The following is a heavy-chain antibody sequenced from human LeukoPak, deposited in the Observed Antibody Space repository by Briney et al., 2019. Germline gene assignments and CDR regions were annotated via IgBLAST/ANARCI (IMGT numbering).Heavy chain of an antibody. J-gene: IGHJ4*02. Sequence: GGSLRLSCAASGFTFSSYWMNWYRQAPGKGLEWVGNIKHDASEINYVDSVRGRFTISRDNAKNSLHLQMNSLRAEDTAVYYCATDRDNSDWQKRFDSWGQGTLVTDSS. CDR1: GFTFSSYW. CDR2: IKHDASEI. V-gene: IGHV3-7*01. CDR3: ATDRDNSDWQKRFDS. D-gene: IGHD2-21*02.